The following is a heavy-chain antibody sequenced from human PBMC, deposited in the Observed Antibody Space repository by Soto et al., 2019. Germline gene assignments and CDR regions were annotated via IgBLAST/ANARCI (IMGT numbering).Heavy chain of an antibody. CDR1: GFTFSSYS. D-gene: IGHD2-2*01. CDR3: ARAGPPYCSSTSCYPEYFQH. Sequence: EVQLVESGGGLVKPGGSLRLSCAASGFTFSSYSMNWVRQAPRKGLEWVSSISSSSSYIYYADSVKGRFTISRDNAKNSLYLQMNSLRAEDTAVYYCARAGPPYCSSTSCYPEYFQHWGQGTLVTVSS. V-gene: IGHV3-21*01. CDR2: ISSSSSYI. J-gene: IGHJ1*01.